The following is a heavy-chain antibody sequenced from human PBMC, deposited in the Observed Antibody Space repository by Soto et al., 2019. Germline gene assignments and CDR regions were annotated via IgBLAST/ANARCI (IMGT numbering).Heavy chain of an antibody. D-gene: IGHD2-8*01. CDR1: VGSVSIGGYY. J-gene: IGHJ4*02. CDR2: IYYSGST. Sequence: PSGTLSLTCTASVGSVSIGGYYGSWIRQPPGKGLEWIGYIYYSGSTNYNPSLKSRVTISVDTSKNQFSLKLSSVTAADTAVYYCARSPSSLLYAYFDYWGQGTLVTVSS. CDR3: ARSPSSLLYAYFDY. V-gene: IGHV4-61*08.